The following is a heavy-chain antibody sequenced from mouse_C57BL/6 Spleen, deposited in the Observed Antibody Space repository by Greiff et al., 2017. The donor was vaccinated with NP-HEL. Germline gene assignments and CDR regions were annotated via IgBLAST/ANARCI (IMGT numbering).Heavy chain of an antibody. CDR1: GYTFTSYW. Sequence: QVQLQQPGAELVRPGSSVKLSCKASGYTFTSYWMHWVKQRPIQGLEWIGNIDPADSETHYNQKFKDKATLTVDKSSSTAYMQLSMLTSEDSAVYYCARFTTVVATPYWYFDVWGTGTTVTVSS. CDR3: ARFTTVVATPYWYFDV. D-gene: IGHD1-1*01. V-gene: IGHV1-52*01. J-gene: IGHJ1*03. CDR2: IDPADSET.